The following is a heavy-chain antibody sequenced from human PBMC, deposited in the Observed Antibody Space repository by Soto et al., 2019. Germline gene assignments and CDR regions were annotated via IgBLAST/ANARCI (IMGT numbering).Heavy chain of an antibody. D-gene: IGHD2-21*01. CDR1: GFTFSRYA. J-gene: IGHJ5*02. V-gene: IGHV3-23*01. CDR3: AKGSSRDGYS. Sequence: VGSLRLSCAASGFTFSRYAMTWFRQAPGNRLEWVSCITGDGYTTFYADSVKGRFTISRDNPKNTLFLQLNSLRAEDTAIDYCAKGSSRDGYSWGQGTLVTVSS. CDR2: ITGDGYTT.